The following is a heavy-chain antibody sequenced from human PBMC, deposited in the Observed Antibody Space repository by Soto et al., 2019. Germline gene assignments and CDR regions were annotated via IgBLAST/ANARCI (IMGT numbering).Heavy chain of an antibody. J-gene: IGHJ5*02. CDR2: IYYSGST. V-gene: IGHV4-31*03. CDR3: ARAKKGTAAAENWFDP. D-gene: IGHD6-13*01. CDR1: GGSISSGGYY. Sequence: SETLSLTCTVSGGSISSGGYYWSWIRQHPGKGLEWIGYIYYSGSTYYNPSLKSRVTISVDTSKNQFSLKLSSVTAADTAVYYCARAKKGTAAAENWFDPWGQGTLVTV.